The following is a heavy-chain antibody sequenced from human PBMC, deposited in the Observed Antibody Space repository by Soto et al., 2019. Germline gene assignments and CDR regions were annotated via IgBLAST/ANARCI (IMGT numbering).Heavy chain of an antibody. CDR1: GFTFRSYG. V-gene: IGHV3-33*01. Sequence: GGSLRLSCAAPGFTFRSYGMHCVRHAPGKGLEWVAVIWNDGSERYYADSVKGRFTISRDNSKNTLDLQMNSLRAEDTAVYYCARDRGGVRYKNDFWGRGSSDTVS. CDR2: IWNDGSER. D-gene: IGHD2-2*02. CDR3: ARDRGGVRYKNDF. J-gene: IGHJ6*02.